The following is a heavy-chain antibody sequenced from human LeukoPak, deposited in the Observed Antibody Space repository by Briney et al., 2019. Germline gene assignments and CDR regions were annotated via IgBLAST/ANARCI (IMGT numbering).Heavy chain of an antibody. V-gene: IGHV1-69*13. D-gene: IGHD3-10*01. J-gene: IGHJ5*02. CDR1: GGTFSSYA. Sequence: SVKVSCKASGGTFSSYAISWVRQAPGQGLEWMGGIIPIFGTANYAQKFQGRVTITADESTSTAYMELSSLRSEDTAVYYCASSKLLWFGELGTWGQGTLVTVSS. CDR2: IIPIFGTA. CDR3: ASSKLLWFGELGT.